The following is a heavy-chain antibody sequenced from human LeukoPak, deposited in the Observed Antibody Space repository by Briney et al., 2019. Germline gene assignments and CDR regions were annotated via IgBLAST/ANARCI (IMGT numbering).Heavy chain of an antibody. V-gene: IGHV4-59*12. Sequence: SETLSLTCTVSGGSISSNYWSWFRQPPGKGLEWIGNIYYSGSTYYNPSLESRVTMSLDTSKNQFSLKLSSVTAADTAVYYCARDENGYVWGSFRAWGQGTLVTVSS. CDR3: ARDENGYVWGSFRA. D-gene: IGHD3-16*02. CDR2: IYYSGST. J-gene: IGHJ5*02. CDR1: GGSISSNY.